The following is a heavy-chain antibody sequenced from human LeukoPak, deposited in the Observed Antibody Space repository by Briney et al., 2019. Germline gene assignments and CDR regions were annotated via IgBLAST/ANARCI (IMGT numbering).Heavy chain of an antibody. V-gene: IGHV3-48*04. CDR3: ARAPGPLGY. Sequence: GGSLRLSCAASGFTFSSYSMNWVRQAPGKGLEWVSYISSSSSTIYYADSVKGRFTISRDNSKSTLYLQMNSPRAEDTAVYYCARAPGPLGYWGQGIVVNV. J-gene: IGHJ4*02. CDR1: GFTFSSYS. CDR2: ISSSSSTI. D-gene: IGHD7-27*01.